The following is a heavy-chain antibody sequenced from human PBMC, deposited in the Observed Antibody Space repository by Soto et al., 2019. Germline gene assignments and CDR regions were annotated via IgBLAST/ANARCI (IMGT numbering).Heavy chain of an antibody. CDR2: TYYRSKWYN. CDR3: ARANWYPVGNGSCYGMDV. Sequence: SQTLPLTCAISGDSVSSNSAAWNRIRQSPSRGLEWLGRTYYRSKWYNDYAVSVKSRITINPDTSKNQFSLQLNSVTPEDTPVYYCARANWYPVGNGSCYGMDVCGQGSTVTVSS. D-gene: IGHD7-27*01. J-gene: IGHJ6*02. V-gene: IGHV6-1*01. CDR1: GDSVSSNSAA.